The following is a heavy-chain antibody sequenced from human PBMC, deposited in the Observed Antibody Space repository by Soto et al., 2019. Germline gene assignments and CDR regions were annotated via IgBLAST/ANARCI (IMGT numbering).Heavy chain of an antibody. J-gene: IGHJ6*02. D-gene: IGHD4-17*01. Sequence: GGSLRLSCTASGFTFGDYVMSWVRQAPGKGLEWVGFIRSKAYGGTTEYAASVKGRFTISRDDSKSIAYLQMNSLKTEDTAVYYCTRAYGGNSGYYYYYGMDVWGQGTTVTVYS. CDR1: GFTFGDYV. CDR2: IRSKAYGGTT. CDR3: TRAYGGNSGYYYYYGMDV. V-gene: IGHV3-49*04.